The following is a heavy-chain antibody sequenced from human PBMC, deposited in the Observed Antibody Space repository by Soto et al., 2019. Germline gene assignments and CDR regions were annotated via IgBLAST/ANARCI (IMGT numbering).Heavy chain of an antibody. D-gene: IGHD6-6*01. CDR1: GGTFSSYA. V-gene: IGHV1-69*13. CDR2: IIPIFGTA. CDR3: ARDREYRDGYKAAAWFDP. Sequence: SVKVSCKASGGTFSSYAISWVRQAPGQGLEWMGGIIPIFGTANYAQKFQGRVTITADESTSTAYMELSSLRSEDTAVYYCARDREYRDGYKAAAWFDPWGQGTLVTVSS. J-gene: IGHJ5*02.